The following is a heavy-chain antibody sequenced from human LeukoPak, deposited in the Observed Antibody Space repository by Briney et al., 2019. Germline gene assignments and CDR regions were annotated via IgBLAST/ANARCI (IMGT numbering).Heavy chain of an antibody. CDR3: ARDAPTVTTGAFDI. V-gene: IGHV3-66*01. Sequence: RGSLRLSCAASGFTVSSNYMSWVRQAPGKGLEWVSVIYSGGSTYYADSVKGRFTISRDNSKNTLYLQMNSLRAEDTAVYYCARDAPTVTTGAFDIWGQGTMVTVSS. CDR1: GFTVSSNY. D-gene: IGHD4-17*01. CDR2: IYSGGST. J-gene: IGHJ3*02.